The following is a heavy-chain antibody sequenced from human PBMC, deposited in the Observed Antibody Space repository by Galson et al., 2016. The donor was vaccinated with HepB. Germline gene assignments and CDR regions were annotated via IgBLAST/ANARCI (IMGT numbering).Heavy chain of an antibody. Sequence: SETLSLTCTVSGGSITTSSGDYHWGWLRQPPGKGLEWLGNIHHNGITSYNPSLRSRVTISRDTSKKQFSLWLSSVTAADTAVFYCARHSGYPPFADWSPGTLVAVSS. CDR1: GGSITTSSGDYH. V-gene: IGHV4-39*01. CDR3: ARHSGYPPFAD. J-gene: IGHJ4*02. D-gene: IGHD3-22*01. CDR2: IHHNGIT.